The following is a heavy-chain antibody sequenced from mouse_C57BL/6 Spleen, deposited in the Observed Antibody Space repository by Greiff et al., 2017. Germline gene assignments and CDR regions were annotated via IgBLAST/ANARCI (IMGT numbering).Heavy chain of an antibody. J-gene: IGHJ4*01. CDR3: ARSPTVVAPYAMDY. D-gene: IGHD1-1*01. CDR2: IHPNSGST. Sequence: VQLQQSGAELVKPGASVKLSCKASGYTFTSYWMHWVKQRPGQGLEWIGMIHPNSGSTNYNEKVKSKATLTVDKSSSTAYMQLSSLTSEDSAVYYCARSPTVVAPYAMDYWGQGTSVTVSS. V-gene: IGHV1-64*01. CDR1: GYTFTSYW.